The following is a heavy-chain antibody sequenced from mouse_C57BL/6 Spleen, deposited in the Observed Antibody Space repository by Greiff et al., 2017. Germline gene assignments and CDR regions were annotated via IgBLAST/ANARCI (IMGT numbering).Heavy chain of an antibody. CDR1: GYTFTSYW. CDR3: ARGAPTYYFDY. V-gene: IGHV1-69*01. D-gene: IGHD2-10*01. CDR2: IDPSDSYT. J-gene: IGHJ2*01. Sequence: QVQLQQPGAELVMPGASVTLSCKASGYTFTSYWMHWVKQRPGQGLEWIGEIDPSDSYTNYNQKFKGKSTLTVDKSSSTAYMQLSSLTSEDSAVYYCARGAPTYYFDYWGQGTTLTVSS.